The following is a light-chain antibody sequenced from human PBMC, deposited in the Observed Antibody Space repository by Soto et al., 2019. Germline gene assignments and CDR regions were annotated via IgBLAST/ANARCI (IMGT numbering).Light chain of an antibody. CDR3: QQYYSYWT. V-gene: IGKV1-5*01. Sequence: DIQMTQSPSTLSASVGDRVTITCRASQTISNWLAWYQQKPGKAPKLLIYDASSLEGGVPSRFSGSGSGTEFPLTLSSLQPDDFATYYSQQYYSYWTFGQGTKVEI. CDR1: QTISNW. CDR2: DAS. J-gene: IGKJ1*01.